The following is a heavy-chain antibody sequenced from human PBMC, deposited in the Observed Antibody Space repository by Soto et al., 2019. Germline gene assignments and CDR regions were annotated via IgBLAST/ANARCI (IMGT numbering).Heavy chain of an antibody. J-gene: IGHJ6*02. V-gene: IGHV3-30*03. CDR2: ISYDGSNK. CDR3: ATTARSGYYGMDV. CDR1: GFTFSSYG. D-gene: IGHD3-22*01. Sequence: PGGSLRLSCAASGFTFSSYGMHWVRQAPGKGLEWVAVISYDGSNKYYADSVKGRFTISRDNSKNTLYLQMNSLRAEDTAVYYCATTARSGYYGMDVWGQGTTVTVSS.